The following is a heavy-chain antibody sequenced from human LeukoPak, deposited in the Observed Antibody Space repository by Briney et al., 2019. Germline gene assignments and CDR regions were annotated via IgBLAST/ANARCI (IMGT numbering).Heavy chain of an antibody. V-gene: IGHV1-2*02. D-gene: IGHD3-10*01. CDR2: INPSSGGT. Sequence: ASVKVSCKASGYTFTGYYMHWVRQAPGQGLGWMGWINPSSGGTNYAQKFQGRVTMTRDTSISTAYMGLSRLRSDDTAVYYCARDAMVRGVRSYYYYYMDVWGKGTTVTISS. CDR1: GYTFTGYY. J-gene: IGHJ6*03. CDR3: ARDAMVRGVRSYYYYYMDV.